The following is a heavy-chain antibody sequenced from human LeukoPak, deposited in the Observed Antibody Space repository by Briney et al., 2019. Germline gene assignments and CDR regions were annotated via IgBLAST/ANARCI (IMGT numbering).Heavy chain of an antibody. Sequence: ASVKVSCKASGYTFTIYDINWVRQATGQGLEWMGWMNPNNGNTGYAQKFQGRVTMTRNTSISTAYMELSSLRSEDTAVYYCARDYTPNNYYYYMDVWGKGTTVTISS. CDR2: MNPNNGNT. J-gene: IGHJ6*03. D-gene: IGHD3-10*01. CDR3: ARDYTPNNYYYYMDV. CDR1: GYTFTIYD. V-gene: IGHV1-8*02.